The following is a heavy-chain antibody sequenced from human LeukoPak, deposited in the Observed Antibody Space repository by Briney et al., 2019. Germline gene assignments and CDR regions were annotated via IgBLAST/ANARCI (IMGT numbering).Heavy chain of an antibody. CDR3: ARGIVVVPAATHYYYYGMDV. Sequence: SVKVSCKASGGTFSSYAVSWVRQAPGQGLEWMGGSIPIFGTANYAQKFQGRVTITADESTSTAYMELSSLRSEDTAVYYCARGIVVVPAATHYYYYGMDVWGKGTTVTVSS. V-gene: IGHV1-69*13. CDR1: GGTFSSYA. CDR2: SIPIFGTA. J-gene: IGHJ6*04. D-gene: IGHD2-2*01.